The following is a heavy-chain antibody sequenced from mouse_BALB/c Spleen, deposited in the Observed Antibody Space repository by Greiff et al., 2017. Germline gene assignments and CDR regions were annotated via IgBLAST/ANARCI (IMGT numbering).Heavy chain of an antibody. J-gene: IGHJ2*01. V-gene: IGHV1-69*02. CDR1: GYTFTSYW. CDR2: IYPSDSYT. D-gene: IGHD2-1*01. CDR3: TRSFGYGKFLYYFDY. Sequence: QVQLQQPGAELVRPGASVKLSCKASGYTFTSYWINWVKQRPGQGLEWIGNIYPSDSYTNYNQKFKDKATLTVDKSSSTAYMQLSSPTSEDSAVYYCTRSFGYGKFLYYFDYWGQGTTLTVSS.